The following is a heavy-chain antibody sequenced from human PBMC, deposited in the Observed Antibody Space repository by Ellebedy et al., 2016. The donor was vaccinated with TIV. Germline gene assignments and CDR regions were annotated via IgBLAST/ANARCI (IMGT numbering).Heavy chain of an antibody. D-gene: IGHD3-10*01. Sequence: GESLKISCAASGFTFSYYTMHWLRHAPANPLEWVAVIPSAGDKTYSADSVKSLFTISRDNSKNTLYLQMNRLGPEDTAVYCCERGIMVRGVIMKELDYWGQGTLVTVSS. CDR1: GFTFSYYT. J-gene: IGHJ4*02. CDR2: IPSAGDKT. V-gene: IGHV3-30-3*01. CDR3: ERGIMVRGVIMKELDY.